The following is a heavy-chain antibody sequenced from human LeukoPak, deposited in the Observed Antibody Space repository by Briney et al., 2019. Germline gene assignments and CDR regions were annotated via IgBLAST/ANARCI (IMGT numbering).Heavy chain of an antibody. CDR3: ARDLDARYSSSWYDY. CDR2: ISSSSSYI. V-gene: IGHV3-21*01. D-gene: IGHD6-13*01. J-gene: IGHJ4*02. CDR1: GFTFSSYS. Sequence: GGSLRLSCAASGFTFSSYSMNWVRQAPGKGLEWVSSISSSSSYIYYADSVKGRFTIPRDNAKNSLYLQMNSLRAEDTAVYYCARDLDARYSSSWYDYWGQGTLVTVSS.